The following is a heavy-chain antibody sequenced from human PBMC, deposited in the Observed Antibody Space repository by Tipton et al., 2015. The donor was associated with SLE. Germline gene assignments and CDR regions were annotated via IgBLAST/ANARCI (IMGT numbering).Heavy chain of an antibody. J-gene: IGHJ6*03. CDR2: INHSGNT. CDR3: ARVIAAAGTYYYYYMDV. D-gene: IGHD6-13*01. Sequence: TLSLTCAVYGGSFSSYYWGWIRQPPGKGLEWIGEINHSGNTNYSPSLKSRVTISVDTSKNQFSLKLSSVAAADTAVYYCARVIAAAGTYYYYYMDVWGKGTTVTVSS. CDR1: GGSFSSYY. V-gene: IGHV4-34*09.